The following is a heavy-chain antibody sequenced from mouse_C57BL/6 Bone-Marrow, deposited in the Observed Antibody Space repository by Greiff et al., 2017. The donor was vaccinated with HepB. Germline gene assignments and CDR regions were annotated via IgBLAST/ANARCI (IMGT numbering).Heavy chain of an antibody. CDR3: ACSDIVTTRSFAC. D-gene: IGHD2-12*01. CDR1: GYTFTSYW. V-gene: IGHV1-52*01. J-gene: IGHJ3*01. CDR2: IDPSDSET. Sequence: VQLLQPGAELVRPGSSVKLSCTASGYTFTSYWMHWVNQRPIQGLEWIGNIDPSDSETHYNQKFKDKVTLTVDKSSSTPYMQLSSLTSEDSAVYDCACSDIVTTRSFACWGHGTLVPVSA.